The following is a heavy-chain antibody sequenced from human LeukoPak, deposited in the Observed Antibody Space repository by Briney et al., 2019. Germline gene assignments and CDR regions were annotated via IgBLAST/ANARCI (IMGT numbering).Heavy chain of an antibody. CDR3: AREVFYDILTGYRSYYFDY. J-gene: IGHJ4*02. Sequence: GASVKVSCKASGYTFTGYYMHWVRQAPGQGLEWMGWINPNSGGTNYAQKFQGRVTMTRDTSISTAYMELSRLRSDDTAVYYCAREVFYDILTGYRSYYFDYWGQGTLVTVSS. CDR2: INPNSGGT. V-gene: IGHV1-2*02. D-gene: IGHD3-9*01. CDR1: GYTFTGYY.